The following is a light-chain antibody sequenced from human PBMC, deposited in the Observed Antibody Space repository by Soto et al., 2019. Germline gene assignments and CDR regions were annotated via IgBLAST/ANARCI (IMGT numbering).Light chain of an antibody. V-gene: IGKV1-39*01. J-gene: IGKJ1*01. Sequence: DIQMTQSPSSVSASVGDRVTITCRASQNILKYLNWYQQKPGKAPNLLISAASNLQSGVPSRFSGSGSGTDVTLTISSLQPEDFATYYCQHSYTTPPWTFGQGTKVEIK. CDR3: QHSYTTPPWT. CDR1: QNILKY. CDR2: AAS.